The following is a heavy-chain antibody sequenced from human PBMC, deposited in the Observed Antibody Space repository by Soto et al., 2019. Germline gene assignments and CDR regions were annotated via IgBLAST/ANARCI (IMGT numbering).Heavy chain of an antibody. CDR1: GYSFAGYW. D-gene: IGHD3-22*01. CDR2: IDPSDSQT. V-gene: IGHV5-10-1*01. CDR3: ARQIYDSDTGPNFQYYFDS. J-gene: IGHJ4*02. Sequence: GESLKISCKGSGYSFAGYWITWVRQKPGKGLEWMGRIDPSDSQTYYSPSFRGHVTISVTKSITTVFLQWSSLRASDTAMYYCARQIYDSDTGPNFQYYFDSWGQGTPVTVAS.